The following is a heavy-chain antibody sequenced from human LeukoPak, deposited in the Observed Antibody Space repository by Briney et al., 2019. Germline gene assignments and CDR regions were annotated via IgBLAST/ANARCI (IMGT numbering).Heavy chain of an antibody. D-gene: IGHD1-1*01. CDR2: ISGSGGST. Sequence: LPGGSLRLSCAASGFTFSSYAMSWVRQAPGKGLEWVSAISGSGGSTYYADSVKGRFTISRDNSKNTLYLQMNSLRAEDTAVYYCAKFCPMGWNPRDAFDIWGQGTMVTVSS. J-gene: IGHJ3*02. CDR3: AKFCPMGWNPRDAFDI. CDR1: GFTFSSYA. V-gene: IGHV3-23*01.